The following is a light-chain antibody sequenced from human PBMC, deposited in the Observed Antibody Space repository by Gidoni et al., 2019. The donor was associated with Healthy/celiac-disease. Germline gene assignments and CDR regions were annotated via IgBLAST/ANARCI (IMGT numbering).Light chain of an antibody. V-gene: IGKV1-5*03. CDR3: QQYNSYPYT. Sequence: DIQMTQSPSTLSAPVGDRVTITCRASQSISSWLAWYQQKPGKAPKLLIYKASSLESGVPSRFSGSGSGTEFTLTISSLQPDDFATYYCQQYNSYPYTFXQXTKLEIK. CDR2: KAS. CDR1: QSISSW. J-gene: IGKJ2*01.